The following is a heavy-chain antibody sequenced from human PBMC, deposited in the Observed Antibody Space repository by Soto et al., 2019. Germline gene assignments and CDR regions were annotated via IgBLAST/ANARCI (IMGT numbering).Heavy chain of an antibody. D-gene: IGHD2-2*01. Sequence: QITLKESGPTLVKPTHTLTLNCTFSGFSLSTSGVGVGWIRQPPGKALEWLALIYWDDDKRYSPSLKSRLTITKNNSKNQVVLTMTNMDPVDTATYYCAHSGGRPAGLSEYYFDYWGQGTLVTVSS. CDR3: AHSGGRPAGLSEYYFDY. CDR2: IYWDDDK. J-gene: IGHJ4*02. V-gene: IGHV2-5*02. CDR1: GFSLSTSGVG.